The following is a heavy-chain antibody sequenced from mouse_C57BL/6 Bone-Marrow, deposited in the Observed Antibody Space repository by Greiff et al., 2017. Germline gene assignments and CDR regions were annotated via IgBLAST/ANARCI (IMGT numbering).Heavy chain of an antibody. V-gene: IGHV1-53*01. D-gene: IGHD1-1*01. Sequence: QVQLQQPGTELVMPGASVKLSCKASGYTFTSYWMHWVKQRPGQGLEWIGNINPSNGGTNYNQKFKGKATLTVDKSSSTAYMQLSSLTSEDAAFYYCTRRGYGSSHWDWDVWGTGTTVTVSS. CDR3: TRRGYGSSHWDWDV. J-gene: IGHJ1*03. CDR2: INPSNGGT. CDR1: GYTFTSYW.